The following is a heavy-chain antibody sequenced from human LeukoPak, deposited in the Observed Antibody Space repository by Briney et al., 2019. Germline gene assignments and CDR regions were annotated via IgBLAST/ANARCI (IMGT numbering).Heavy chain of an antibody. CDR3: ARNPPEYYSSDY. J-gene: IGHJ4*02. CDR1: GYTFTSYG. D-gene: IGHD3-16*01. Sequence: ASVKVSCKASGYTFTSYGTSWVRQAPGQGLEWMGWISAYNGNTNYAQKLQGRVTMTTDTSTSTAYMELRSLRSDDTAVYYCARNPPEYYSSDYWGQGTLVTVSS. V-gene: IGHV1-18*01. CDR2: ISAYNGNT.